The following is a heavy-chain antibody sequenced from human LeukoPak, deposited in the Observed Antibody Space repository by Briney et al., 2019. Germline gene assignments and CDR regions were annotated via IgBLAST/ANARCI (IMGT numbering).Heavy chain of an antibody. CDR3: AVQITMIVVVPYFDY. CDR1: GLTFSDYY. V-gene: IGHV3-11*04. J-gene: IGHJ4*02. CDR2: ISGTGTTV. Sequence: GGSLRLSCAASGLTFSDYYMTWIRQAPGKGLEWVSSISGTGTTVYSADSVRGRFTVSRDNARNSLFLHMNSLRAEDTAVYYCAVQITMIVVVPYFDYWGQGTLVTVSS. D-gene: IGHD3-22*01.